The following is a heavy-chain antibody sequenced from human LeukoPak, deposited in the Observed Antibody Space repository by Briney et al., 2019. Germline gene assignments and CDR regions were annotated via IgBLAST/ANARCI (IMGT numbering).Heavy chain of an antibody. CDR1: GYTFTTYY. V-gene: IGHV1-46*01. Sequence: ASVKVSCKASGYTFTTYYIHWVRQAPGQGLEWVGIISPSGGSTSYAKKFQGRVTMTRDTSTSTVYMELSSLRSEDTAVYYCTRTYYYDSSGYYYGRDAFDIWGQGTMVTVSS. J-gene: IGHJ3*02. D-gene: IGHD3-22*01. CDR3: TRTYYYDSSGYYYGRDAFDI. CDR2: ISPSGGST.